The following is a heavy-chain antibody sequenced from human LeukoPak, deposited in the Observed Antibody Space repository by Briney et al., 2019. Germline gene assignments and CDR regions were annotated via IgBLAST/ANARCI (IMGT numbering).Heavy chain of an antibody. D-gene: IGHD6-6*01. V-gene: IGHV3-48*04. CDR2: ISSSSSTI. Sequence: GGSLRLSCAASGFTFSSYSMNWVRQAPGKGLEWVSYISSSSSTIYYADSVKGRFTISRDNAKNSLYLQMNSLRAEDTAVYYCAREGSSSANSKEFDYWGQGTLVTVSS. J-gene: IGHJ4*02. CDR1: GFTFSSYS. CDR3: AREGSSSANSKEFDY.